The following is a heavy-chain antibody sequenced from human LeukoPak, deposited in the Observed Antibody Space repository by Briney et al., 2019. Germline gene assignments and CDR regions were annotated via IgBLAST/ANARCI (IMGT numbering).Heavy chain of an antibody. CDR1: GFTFSSYA. CDR3: AKTPTRSGSYPDY. J-gene: IGHJ4*02. CDR2: ISGSGGST. D-gene: IGHD3-10*01. V-gene: IGHV3-23*01. Sequence: GGSLRLSCAASGFTFSSYAMSWVRQAPGKGLEWVSAISGSGGSTYYADSVKGRFTISRANSKNTLYLQMNSLRAEDTAVYYCAKTPTRSGSYPDYWGQGTLVTVSS.